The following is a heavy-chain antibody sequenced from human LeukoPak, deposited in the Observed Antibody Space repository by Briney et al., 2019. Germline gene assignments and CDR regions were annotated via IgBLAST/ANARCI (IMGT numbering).Heavy chain of an antibody. D-gene: IGHD4-17*01. CDR2: IIPILGIA. J-gene: IGHJ4*02. CDR1: GGTFSSYA. CDR3: ARDYGDILSDY. Sequence: ASVKASCKASGGTFSSYAISWVRQAPGQGLEWMGRIIPILGIANYAQKFQGRVTITADKSTSTAYMELSSLRSEDTAVYYCARDYGDILSDYWGQGTLVTVSS. V-gene: IGHV1-69*04.